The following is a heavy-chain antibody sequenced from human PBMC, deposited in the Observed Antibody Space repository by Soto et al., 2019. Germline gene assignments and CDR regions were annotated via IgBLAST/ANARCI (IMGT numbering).Heavy chain of an antibody. J-gene: IGHJ6*02. CDR1: GFTFSSYA. V-gene: IGHV3-23*01. Sequence: EVQLLESGGGLVQPGGSLRLSFAASGFTFSSYAMSWVRQAPGKGLEWVSAISGSGGSTYYADSAKGRFTISRDNSKNTLYLQMNSLRAEDTAVYYCAKEGLDYGSGRYYYYGMDVWGQGTTVTVSS. CDR3: AKEGLDYGSGRYYYYGMDV. CDR2: ISGSGGST. D-gene: IGHD3-10*01.